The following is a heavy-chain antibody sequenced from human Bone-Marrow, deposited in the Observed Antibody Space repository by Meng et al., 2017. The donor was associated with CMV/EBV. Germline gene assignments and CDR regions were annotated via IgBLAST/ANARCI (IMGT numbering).Heavy chain of an antibody. CDR1: GFTFSKHW. CDR3: ARVGPRVTFVGFSFDF. Sequence: GESLKISCVTSGFTFSKHWMSWVRQVPGKGLEWVANIKPGASERYYLDSVKGRFTISRDNAKNALYLQMNNVRAEDTAVYYCARVGPRVTFVGFSFDFWGLGTLVTVSS. J-gene: IGHJ4*02. CDR2: IKPGASER. D-gene: IGHD3/OR15-3a*01. V-gene: IGHV3-7*01.